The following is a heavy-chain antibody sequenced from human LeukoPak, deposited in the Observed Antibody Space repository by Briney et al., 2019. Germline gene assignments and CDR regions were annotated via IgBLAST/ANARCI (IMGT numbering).Heavy chain of an antibody. D-gene: IGHD3-10*01. CDR1: GYTFTSYG. CDR2: ISAYNGNT. CDR3: APASPGDYGSGGDGGGGDY. V-gene: IGHV1-18*04. J-gene: IGHJ4*02. Sequence: GASVKVSCKASGYTFTSYGISWVRQAPGQGLEWMGWISAYNGNTNYAQKLQGRVTMTTDTSTSTAYMELRSLRSDATAVYYCAPASPGDYGSGGDGGGGDYWGQGTLVTVSS.